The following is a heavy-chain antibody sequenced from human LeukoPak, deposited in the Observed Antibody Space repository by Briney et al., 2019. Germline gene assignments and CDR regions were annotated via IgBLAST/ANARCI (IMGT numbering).Heavy chain of an antibody. D-gene: IGHD1-26*01. CDR3: ARVEEGATKT. Sequence: SVKVSCKASGGTFSSYAISWVRQAPGQGLEWMGRIIPILGIANYAQKFQGRVTMTRDTSTSTVYMELSSLRSEDTAVYYCARVEEGATKTWGQGTLVTVSS. CDR1: GGTFSSYA. CDR2: IIPILGIA. J-gene: IGHJ5*02. V-gene: IGHV1-69*04.